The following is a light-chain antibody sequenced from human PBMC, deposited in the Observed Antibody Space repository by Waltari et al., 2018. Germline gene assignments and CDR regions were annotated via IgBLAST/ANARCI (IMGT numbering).Light chain of an antibody. CDR1: QGIRNY. CDR3: QQSDTLPPS. Sequence: DIQMTQSPSSLSASVGDRVTITCQASQGIRNYLNWYQHKPGKAPKLLIYDASNLETGVPPRFSGSGSVTEFTFTISSLQPEDIATYYCQQSDTLPPSFGQGTRLEIK. CDR2: DAS. J-gene: IGKJ5*01. V-gene: IGKV1-33*01.